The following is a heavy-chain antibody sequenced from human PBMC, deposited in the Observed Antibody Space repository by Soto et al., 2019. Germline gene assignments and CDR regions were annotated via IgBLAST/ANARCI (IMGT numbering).Heavy chain of an antibody. J-gene: IGHJ6*02. Sequence: LPNRAAEVNFRSYARHRVSKKTSKGLEWVAVISYDGSNKYYADSVKGRFTISRDNSKNTLYLQMNSLRAEDTAVYYCARCTGLYYYYYGLDVWGQGTTVTGSS. CDR2: ISYDGSNK. CDR1: EVNFRSYA. V-gene: IGHV3-30-3*01. CDR3: ARCTGLYYYYYGLDV. D-gene: IGHD2-8*02.